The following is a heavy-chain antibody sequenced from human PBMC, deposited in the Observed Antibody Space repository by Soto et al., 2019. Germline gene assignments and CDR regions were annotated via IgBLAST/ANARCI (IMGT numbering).Heavy chain of an antibody. D-gene: IGHD3-16*01. Sequence: EMQLVESGGGLVQPGMSLRLSCAASGFTFDDYAMYWVRQVPGKGLEWVSGISWNSGRIGYADSVKGRFTISRDNAKNSLYLQMNSLRPGETALYYCTKARLWGGDGYNSYYYNAMDVWGQGTTVTVSS. CDR1: GFTFDDYA. J-gene: IGHJ6*02. V-gene: IGHV3-9*01. CDR2: ISWNSGRI. CDR3: TKARLWGGDGYNSYYYNAMDV.